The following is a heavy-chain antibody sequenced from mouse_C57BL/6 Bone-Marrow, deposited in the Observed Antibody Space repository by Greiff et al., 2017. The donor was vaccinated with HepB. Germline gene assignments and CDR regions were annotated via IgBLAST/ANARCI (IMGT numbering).Heavy chain of an antibody. CDR1: GYTFTSYW. V-gene: IGHV1-50*01. J-gene: IGHJ4*01. D-gene: IGHD2-5*01. CDR2: IDPSDSYT. Sequence: VQLQQPGAELVKPGASVKLSCKASGYTFTSYWMQWVKQRPGQGLEWIGEIDPSDSYTNYNQKFKGKATLTVDTSSSTAYMQLSSLTSEDSAVYYCARSAPLYYSNPYYAIDYWGQGTSVTVSS. CDR3: ARSAPLYYSNPYYAIDY.